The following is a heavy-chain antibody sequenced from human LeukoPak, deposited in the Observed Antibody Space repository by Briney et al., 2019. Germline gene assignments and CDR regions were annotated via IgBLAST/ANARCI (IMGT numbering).Heavy chain of an antibody. CDR2: INHSGST. CDR3: ASQLGGRGPIDY. D-gene: IGHD1-1*01. Sequence: PSETLSLTCAVYGGSFSGYYWSWIRQPPGKGLEWIGEINHSGSTNYNPSLKSRVTISVDTSKNQFSLKLSSVTAADTAVYYCASQLGGRGPIDYWGQGTLVTVSS. CDR1: GGSFSGYY. V-gene: IGHV4-34*01. J-gene: IGHJ4*02.